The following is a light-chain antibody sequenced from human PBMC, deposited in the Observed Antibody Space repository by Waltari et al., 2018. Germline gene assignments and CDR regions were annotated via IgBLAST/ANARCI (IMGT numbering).Light chain of an antibody. CDR3: CSYAGSGIYV. CDR1: NSDVGSYDL. V-gene: IGLV2-23*02. CDR2: EVY. Sequence: QSALTQPASVSGSPGQSITIPCTGTNSDVGSYDLISWHQQYPGKAPKLIIYEVYKRPSEVSNRCSGSKSGNTASLTISGLQADDEADYYCCSYAGSGIYVFGTGSQVTVL. J-gene: IGLJ1*01.